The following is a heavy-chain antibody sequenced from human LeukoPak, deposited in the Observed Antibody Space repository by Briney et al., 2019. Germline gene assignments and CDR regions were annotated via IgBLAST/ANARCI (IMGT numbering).Heavy chain of an antibody. V-gene: IGHV3-74*01. Sequence: GGSLRLSCAASGFTFNSYWMVWFRQAPGKGLVWVSCINPDGSWTLHADSVKGRFAISRDYARNTLYLQMYSLGVEDTAMYYCARYEQRPGVTASDPWSQGTLVTVSS. CDR3: ARYEQRPGVTASDP. CDR1: GFTFNSYW. J-gene: IGHJ5*02. D-gene: IGHD2-21*02. CDR2: INPDGSWT.